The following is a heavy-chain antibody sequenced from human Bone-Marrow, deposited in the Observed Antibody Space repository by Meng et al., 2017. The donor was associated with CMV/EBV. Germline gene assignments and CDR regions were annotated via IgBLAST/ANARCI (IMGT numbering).Heavy chain of an antibody. Sequence: SVKVSCKASGGTFSSYAISWVRQAPGQGLEWMGGIIPILGIANYAQKFQGRVTITADKSTSTAYMELSSLRSEDTAVYYCARDIAAAGPRPRRHYYSGMDVWGQGTTVTVSS. CDR2: IIPILGIA. CDR3: ARDIAAAGPRPRRHYYSGMDV. D-gene: IGHD6-13*01. J-gene: IGHJ6*01. V-gene: IGHV1-69*10. CDR1: GGTFSSYA.